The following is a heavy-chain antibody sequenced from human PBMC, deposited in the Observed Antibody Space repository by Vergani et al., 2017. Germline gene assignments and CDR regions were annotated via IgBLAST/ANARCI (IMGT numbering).Heavy chain of an antibody. CDR3: ARGRVVPAAIGWFDP. V-gene: IGHV4-4*07. D-gene: IGHD2-2*01. CDR2: IYTSGST. Sequence: QVQLQESGPGLVKPSETLSLTCTVSGGSISSYYWSWIRQPAGKGLEWIGRIYTSGSTNYNPSLKSRVTMSVDTSKNQFSLKLSSVTAADTAVYYRARGRVVPAAIGWFDPWGQGTLVTVSS. J-gene: IGHJ5*02. CDR1: GGSISSYY.